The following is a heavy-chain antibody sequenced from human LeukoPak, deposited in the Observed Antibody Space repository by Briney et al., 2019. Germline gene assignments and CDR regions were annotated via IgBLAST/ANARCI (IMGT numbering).Heavy chain of an antibody. J-gene: IGHJ3*02. CDR2: IYYSGST. V-gene: IGHV4-59*01. CDR3: ARGDSCSSTSCYLASAGAFDI. D-gene: IGHD2-2*01. Sequence: PSETLSLTCTVSGGSISSYYWSWIRQPPGKGLEWIGYIYYSGSTNYNPSLKSRVTISVDTSKNQFSLKLSSVTAADAAVYYCARGDSCSSTSCYLASAGAFDIWGQGTMVTVSS. CDR1: GGSISSYY.